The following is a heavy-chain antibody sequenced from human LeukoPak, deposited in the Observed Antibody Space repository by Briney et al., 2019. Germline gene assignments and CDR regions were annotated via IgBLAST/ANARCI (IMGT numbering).Heavy chain of an antibody. CDR2: IYHSGST. CDR1: GGSFSGYY. V-gene: IGHV4-30-2*01. CDR3: ARAPYYDFWSGRYYFDY. Sequence: SETLSLTCAVYGGSFSGYYWSWIRQPPGKGLEWIGYIYHSGSTYYNPSLKSRVTISVDRSKNQFSLKLSSVTAADTAVYYCARAPYYDFWSGRYYFDYWGQGTLVTVSS. D-gene: IGHD3-3*01. J-gene: IGHJ4*02.